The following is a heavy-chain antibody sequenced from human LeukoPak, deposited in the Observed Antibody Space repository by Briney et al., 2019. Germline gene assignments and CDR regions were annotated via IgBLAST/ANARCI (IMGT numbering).Heavy chain of an antibody. CDR2: ISAYNGNT. J-gene: IGHJ3*02. CDR1: GYTFTGYY. CDR3: ASGPYSSGWNDAFDI. V-gene: IGHV1-18*04. Sequence: ASVKVSCKASGYTFTGYYMHWVRQAPGQGLEWMGWISAYNGNTNYAQKLQGRVTMTTDTSTSTAYMELSSLRSEDTAVYYCASGPYSSGWNDAFDIWGQGTMVTVSS. D-gene: IGHD6-19*01.